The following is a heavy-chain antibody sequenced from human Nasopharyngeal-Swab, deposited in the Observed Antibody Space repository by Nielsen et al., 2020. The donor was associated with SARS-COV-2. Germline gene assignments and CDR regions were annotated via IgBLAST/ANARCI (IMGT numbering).Heavy chain of an antibody. D-gene: IGHD6-19*01. J-gene: IGHJ4*02. CDR3: ATSPGQWLNPRAGDY. CDR2: IYYIGTT. V-gene: IGHV4-39*01. Sequence: WIRQPPGKGLEWIGTIYYIGTTNYNPSLWSRVSISVDPSKNQFSLKLSSVTAADTAMYYCATSPGQWLNPRAGDYRGQGTLVTVSS.